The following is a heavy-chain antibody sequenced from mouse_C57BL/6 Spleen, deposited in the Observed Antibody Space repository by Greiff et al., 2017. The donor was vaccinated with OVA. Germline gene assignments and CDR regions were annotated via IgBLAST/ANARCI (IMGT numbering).Heavy chain of an antibody. V-gene: IGHV1-52*01. CDR2: IDPSDSET. Sequence: QVQLKQPGAELVRPGSSVKLSCKASGYTFTSYWMHWVKQRPIQGLEWIGNIDPSDSETHYNQKFKDKATLTVDKSSSTAYMQLSSLTSEDSAVYYCARGGYNGAMDYWGQGTSVTVSS. CDR1: GYTFTSYW. J-gene: IGHJ4*01. CDR3: ARGGYNGAMDY. D-gene: IGHD1-3*01.